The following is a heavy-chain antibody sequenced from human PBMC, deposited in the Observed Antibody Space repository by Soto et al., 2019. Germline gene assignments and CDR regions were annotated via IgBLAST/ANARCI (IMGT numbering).Heavy chain of an antibody. D-gene: IGHD3-3*01. CDR1: GFTFSGSA. J-gene: IGHJ6*02. V-gene: IGHV3-73*01. CDR2: IRSKANSYAT. Sequence: PGGSLRLSCAASGFTFSGSAMHWVRQASGKGLEWVGRIRSKANSYATAYAASVKGRFTISRDDSKNTAYLQMNSLKTEDTAVYYCTRQGAYYDFWSGYYPDYYYGMDVWGQGTTVTVSS. CDR3: TRQGAYYDFWSGYYPDYYYGMDV.